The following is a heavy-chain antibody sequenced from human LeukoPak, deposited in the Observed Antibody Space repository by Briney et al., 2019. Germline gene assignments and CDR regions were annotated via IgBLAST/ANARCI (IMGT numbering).Heavy chain of an antibody. CDR3: VRDRELRYFDWFLDY. V-gene: IGHV3-7*03. CDR1: GFTFSSYW. J-gene: IGHJ4*02. D-gene: IGHD3-9*01. CDR2: IKQDGSEK. Sequence: PGGSLRLSCAASGFTFSSYWMSWVRQAPGKGLEWVANIKQDGSEKYYVDSVKGRFTISRDHAKNSLYLQMNSLRAEDTAVYYCVRDRELRYFDWFLDYWGQGTLVTVSS.